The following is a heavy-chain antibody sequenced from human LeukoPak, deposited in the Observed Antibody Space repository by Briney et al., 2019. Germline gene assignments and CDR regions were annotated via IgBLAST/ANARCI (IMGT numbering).Heavy chain of an antibody. CDR2: ISGSGGSA. J-gene: IGHJ3*02. CDR3: ANPRKDAFDI. CDR1: GFTFSSYA. Sequence: GGSLRLSCAASGFTFSSYAMSWVRQAPGKGLEWVSAISGSGGSAYYADSVKGQFTISRDNSKNTLYLQMNSLRAEDTAVYYCANPRKDAFDIWGQGTMVTVSS. D-gene: IGHD1-14*01. V-gene: IGHV3-23*01.